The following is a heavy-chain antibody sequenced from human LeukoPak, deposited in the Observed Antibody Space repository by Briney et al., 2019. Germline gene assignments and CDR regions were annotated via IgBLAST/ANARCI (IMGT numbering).Heavy chain of an antibody. J-gene: IGHJ3*02. D-gene: IGHD3-22*01. V-gene: IGHV4-59*01. CDR2: IYYSGST. CDR1: GGSISSYY. CDR3: ARDTKYYYDSSGYYYADAFDI. Sequence: SETLSLTCTVSGGSISSYYWSRIRQPPGKGLEWIGYIYYSGSTNYNPSLKSRVTISVDTPKNQFSLKLSSVTAADTAVYYCARDTKYYYDSSGYYYADAFDIWGQGTMVTVSS.